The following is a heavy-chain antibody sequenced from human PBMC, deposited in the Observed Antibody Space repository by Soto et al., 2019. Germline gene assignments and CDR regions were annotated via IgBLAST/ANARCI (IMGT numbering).Heavy chain of an antibody. D-gene: IGHD2-8*01. CDR2: ISDNSSVI. Sequence: PGGSLRLSCAASGFTFSTYSINWVCQAPGKGLEWISYISDNSSVIYYADAVKGRFTISRDNAKNSLYLQMNSLRDEDTAVYYCARDRDAYCSKGICSGPYFDYWGQGTLVTVSS. J-gene: IGHJ4*02. CDR3: ARDRDAYCSKGICSGPYFDY. CDR1: GFTFSTYS. V-gene: IGHV3-48*02.